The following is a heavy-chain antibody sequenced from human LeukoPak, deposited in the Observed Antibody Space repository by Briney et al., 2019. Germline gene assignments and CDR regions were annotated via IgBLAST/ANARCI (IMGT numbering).Heavy chain of an antibody. V-gene: IGHV5-51*01. CDR2: IYPGDSDT. Sequence: PGESLKISCKGSGYSFTSYWIGWVRQMPGKGLEWMGIIYPGDSDTRYSPSFQGQVAISADKSISTAYLQWSSLKASDTAMYYCARQAAYCSGGSCYGDYWGQGTLVTVSS. CDR1: GYSFTSYW. D-gene: IGHD2-15*01. CDR3: ARQAAYCSGGSCYGDY. J-gene: IGHJ4*02.